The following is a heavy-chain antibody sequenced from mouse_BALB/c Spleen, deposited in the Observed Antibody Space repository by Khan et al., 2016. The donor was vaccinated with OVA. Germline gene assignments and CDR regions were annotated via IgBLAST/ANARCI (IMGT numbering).Heavy chain of an antibody. V-gene: IGHV1S132*01. J-gene: IGHJ3*01. CDR3: ARGYYGNYEFAY. Sequence: VQLQESGAELVKPGASVKLSCKTSGYTFTNYWIQWVKQRPGQGLGWIGEIFPGTGTTYYNENFKAKATLTIDTSSSTAYMQLSSLTSEDSALYFCARGYYGNYEFAYWGQGTLVTVSA. D-gene: IGHD2-1*01. CDR2: IFPGTGTT. CDR1: GYTFTNYW.